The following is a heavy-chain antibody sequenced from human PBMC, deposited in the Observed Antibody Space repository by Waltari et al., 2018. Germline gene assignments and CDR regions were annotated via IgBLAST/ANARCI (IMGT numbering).Heavy chain of an antibody. V-gene: IGHV4-30-4*08. D-gene: IGHD3-10*01. J-gene: IGHJ4*02. CDR2: IYYSGST. Sequence: QVQLQESGPGLVKPSGTLSLTCTVSGGSISSGDYYWSWIRQPPGKGLEWIGYIYYSGSTYYNPSLKSRVTISVDTSKNQFSLKLSSVTAADTAVYYCASQLLWFRELFHYWGQGTLVTVSS. CDR3: ASQLLWFRELFHY. CDR1: GGSISSGDYY.